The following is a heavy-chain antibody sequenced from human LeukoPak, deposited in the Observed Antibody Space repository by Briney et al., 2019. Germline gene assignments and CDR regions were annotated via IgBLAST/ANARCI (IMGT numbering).Heavy chain of an antibody. CDR3: ARGGREVDY. J-gene: IGHJ4*02. V-gene: IGHV4-61*02. D-gene: IGHD1-26*01. CDR1: GGSTSSSNYY. CDR2: IYTSGNT. Sequence: PSQTLSLTCTVSGGSTSSSNYYWNWIRQPAGKGLEWIGRIYTSGNTNYSPSLKSRVTISVDTSKNQFSLKLSSVTAADTAVYYCARGGREVDYWGQGTLVTASS.